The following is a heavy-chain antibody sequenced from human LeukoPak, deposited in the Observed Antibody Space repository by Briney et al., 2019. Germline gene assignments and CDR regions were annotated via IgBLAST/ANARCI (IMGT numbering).Heavy chain of an antibody. Sequence: ASVKVSCKAPGYTFTGYFMHWVRQAPGQGLEWMGRIHPPSGGTNTAQKFQGRVTMTTDTSISTAYMELRSLRSDDTAVYYCARASGGGSYSDGMDVWGQGTTVTVSS. CDR1: GYTFTGYF. CDR2: IHPPSGGT. CDR3: ARASGGGSYSDGMDV. J-gene: IGHJ6*02. D-gene: IGHD1-26*01. V-gene: IGHV1-2*06.